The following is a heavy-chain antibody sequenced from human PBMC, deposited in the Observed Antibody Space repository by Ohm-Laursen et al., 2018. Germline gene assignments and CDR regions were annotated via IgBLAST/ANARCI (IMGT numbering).Heavy chain of an antibody. CDR2: ISGSGANT. J-gene: IGHJ4*02. CDR3: ARGGYYYDPTWDY. D-gene: IGHD3-22*01. Sequence: SLRLSCAASGFTFSTYALSWVRQAPGKGLEWVSGISGSGANTFYADSVKGRFIISRDSSKNTVYLQMNSLRAEDTAVYYCARGGYYYDPTWDYWGQGTLVTVSS. CDR1: GFTFSTYA. V-gene: IGHV3-23*01.